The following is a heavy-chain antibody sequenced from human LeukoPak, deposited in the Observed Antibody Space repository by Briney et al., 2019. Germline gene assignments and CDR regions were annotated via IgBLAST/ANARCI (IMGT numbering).Heavy chain of an antibody. CDR3: ARRPGN. CDR1: GFAVGSNY. V-gene: IGHV3-53*01. J-gene: IGHJ4*02. D-gene: IGHD1-14*01. Sequence: GGSLRLSCVASGFAVGSNYMSWVRQAPGKGLEWVSLIYRGGAIRYADSVKGRFTISRDSSKNTLFLQMNDLTVEDTARYYCARRPGNWGQGTLVTVSS. CDR2: IYRGGAI.